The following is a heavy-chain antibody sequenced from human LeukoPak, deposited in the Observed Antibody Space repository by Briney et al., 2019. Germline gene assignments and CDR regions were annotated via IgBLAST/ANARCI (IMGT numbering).Heavy chain of an antibody. CDR2: INPSGGST. Sequence: ASVKVSCKASGYTFTSYYMHWVRQAPGQGLEWMGIINPSGGSTTYAQKFQGRVTMTEDTSTDTAYMELSSLRSEDTAVYCCATAGIAAAGTWGAWFDPWGQGTLVTVSS. CDR3: ATAGIAAAGTWGAWFDP. V-gene: IGHV1-46*01. CDR1: GYTFTSYY. J-gene: IGHJ5*02. D-gene: IGHD6-13*01.